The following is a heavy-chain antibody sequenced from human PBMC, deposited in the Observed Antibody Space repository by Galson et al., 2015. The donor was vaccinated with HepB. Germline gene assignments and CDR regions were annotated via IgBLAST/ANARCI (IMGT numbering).Heavy chain of an antibody. CDR1: GFTFSSYG. Sequence: SLRLSCAASGFTFSSYGMHWVRQAPGKGLEWVAVISYDGSNKYYADSVKGRFTISRDNSKNTLYLQMNSLRAEDTAVYYCAKAGAFAWLENDYWGQGTLVTVSS. CDR2: ISYDGSNK. J-gene: IGHJ4*02. D-gene: IGHD6-19*01. CDR3: AKAGAFAWLENDY. V-gene: IGHV3-30*18.